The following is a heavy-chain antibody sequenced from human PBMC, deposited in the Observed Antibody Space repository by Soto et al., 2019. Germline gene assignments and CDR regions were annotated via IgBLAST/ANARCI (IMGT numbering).Heavy chain of an antibody. CDR2: INTKSGFT. Sequence: ASVKVSCKASGYTFNAFYIHWVRQAPGQGLEYVGWINTKSGFTRYAQNFQGRVTVTMDTSISTAYMEVSRLRSDDTAVYYCAISGYFDRLLINWGQGTLVTVSS. CDR3: AISGYFDRLLIN. D-gene: IGHD3-9*01. V-gene: IGHV1-2*02. CDR1: GYTFNAFY. J-gene: IGHJ4*02.